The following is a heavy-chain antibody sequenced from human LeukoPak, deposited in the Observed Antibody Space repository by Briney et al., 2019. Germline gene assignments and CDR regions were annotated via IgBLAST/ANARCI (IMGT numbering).Heavy chain of an antibody. CDR1: GFTVSSNY. Sequence: PGGSLRLSCAASGFTVSSNYMSWVRQAPGKGLEGVSVIYSGGSTYYADSVKGRFTISRDNSKNTLYLQMNSLRAEDTAVYYCARDGHGDYSFDYWGQGTLVAVSS. CDR3: ARDGHGDYSFDY. CDR2: IYSGGST. D-gene: IGHD4-17*01. J-gene: IGHJ4*02. V-gene: IGHV3-53*01.